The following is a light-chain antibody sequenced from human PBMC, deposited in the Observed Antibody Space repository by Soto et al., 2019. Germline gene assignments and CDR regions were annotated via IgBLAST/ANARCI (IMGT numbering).Light chain of an antibody. CDR3: QTWGTGIQV. J-gene: IGLJ3*02. V-gene: IGLV4-69*01. CDR1: SGHSNYA. Sequence: QLVLTQSPSASASLGASVTLTCTLSSGHSNYAIEWHQQQPEKGTRYLMKLNSDGSHRKGDGIPDRFSGSSSGAERYLTIASLQAEEEADYYCQTWGTGIQVFGGGTKLTVL. CDR2: LNSDGSH.